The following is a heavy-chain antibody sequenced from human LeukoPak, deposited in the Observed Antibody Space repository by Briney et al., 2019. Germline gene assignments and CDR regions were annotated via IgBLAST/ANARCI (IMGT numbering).Heavy chain of an antibody. J-gene: IGHJ4*02. Sequence: GGSLRLSCAASGFIFSSYGMHWVRQAPGKGLEWVAFIRYDGGKKYYADSVKGRFTISRDNSKNTLYLHMNSLRAEDTAVYYCARDQAGSGHYADYWGQGTLVTVSS. CDR3: ARDQAGSGHYADY. V-gene: IGHV3-30*02. D-gene: IGHD3-10*01. CDR2: IRYDGGKK. CDR1: GFIFSSYG.